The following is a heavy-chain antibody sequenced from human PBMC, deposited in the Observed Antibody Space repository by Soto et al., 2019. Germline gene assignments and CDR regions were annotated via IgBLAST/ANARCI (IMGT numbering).Heavy chain of an antibody. J-gene: IGHJ4*02. D-gene: IGHD6-13*01. CDR3: ARAGYSSTLDY. CDR2: IYYSGST. Sequence: VQLLESGGGLVQPGGSLRLSCAASGFTFSSYAMSWVRQAPGKGLEWIGYIYYSGSTYYNPSLKSRVTISVDTSKNQFSLKLSSVTAADTAVYYCARAGYSSTLDYWGQGTLVTVSS. CDR1: GFTFSSYA. V-gene: IGHV4-31*02.